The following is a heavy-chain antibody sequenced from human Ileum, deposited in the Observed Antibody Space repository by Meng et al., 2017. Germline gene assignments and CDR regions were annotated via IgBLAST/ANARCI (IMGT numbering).Heavy chain of an antibody. V-gene: IGHV4-39*02. D-gene: IGHD6-6*01. J-gene: IGHJ5*02. CDR2: FYYPALA. Sequence: QLQLQESGSGLVKPSQTLSLTCTLSGVSISGIPYYWVWIRQPPGKGLEWIGSFYYPALASYNPSLKSRVTISADTSRNNFSLRLTSVTAADTAVYYCASRYSSSPGWFDPWGQGTLVTVSS. CDR1: GVSISGIPYY. CDR3: ASRYSSSPGWFDP.